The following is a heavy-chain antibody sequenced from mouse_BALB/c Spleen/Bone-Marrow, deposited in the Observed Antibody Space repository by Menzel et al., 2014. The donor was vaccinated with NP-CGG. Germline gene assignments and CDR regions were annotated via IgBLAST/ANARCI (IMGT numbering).Heavy chain of an antibody. Sequence: EVQLVESGGGLVQPGGSLRLPCTTSGFTFTDYYMSWVRQPPGKALEWSAFIRNKANGYTTEYSASVKGRFTISRDNSQSILYLQMNTLRAGDGATYYCARFPMDYWGQGTSVTVSS. V-gene: IGHV7-3*02. J-gene: IGHJ4*01. CDR3: ARFPMDY. CDR1: GFTFTDYY. CDR2: IRNKANGYTT.